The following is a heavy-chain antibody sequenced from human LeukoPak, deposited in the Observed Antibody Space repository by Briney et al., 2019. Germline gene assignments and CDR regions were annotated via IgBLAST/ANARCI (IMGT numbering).Heavy chain of an antibody. Sequence: XYWVRQAXXXXLEWVALISYDGSVQYYGDSVKGRFTISRDSPKNTLYLQMNSLRPEDTAVYYCARERTGFYAEYWGQGTLVTVSS. CDR3: ARERTGFYAEY. D-gene: IGHD3/OR15-3a*01. V-gene: IGHV3-30*04. CDR2: ISYDGSVQ. J-gene: IGHJ4*02.